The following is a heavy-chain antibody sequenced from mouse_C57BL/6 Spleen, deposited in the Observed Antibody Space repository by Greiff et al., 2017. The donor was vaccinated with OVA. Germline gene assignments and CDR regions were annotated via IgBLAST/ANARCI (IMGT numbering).Heavy chain of an antibody. J-gene: IGHJ1*03. CDR1: GYTFTSYD. CDR2: IYPRDGST. Sequence: QVQLKESGPELVKPGASVKLSCKASGYTFTSYDINWVKQRPGQGLEWIGWIYPRDGSTKYNEKFKGKATLTVDTSSSTAYMELHSLTSEDSAVYFCARGDGYYDWYFDVWGTGTTVTVSS. CDR3: ARGDGYYDWYFDV. V-gene: IGHV1-85*01. D-gene: IGHD2-3*01.